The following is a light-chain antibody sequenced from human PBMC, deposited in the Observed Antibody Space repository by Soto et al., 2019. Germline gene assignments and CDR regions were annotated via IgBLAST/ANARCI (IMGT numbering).Light chain of an antibody. CDR1: SSNIGTNT. J-gene: IGLJ1*01. V-gene: IGLV1-44*01. Sequence: QSVLTQPPSASGTPGQRVTISCSGSSSNIGTNTVNWFQQLPGTAPKLLIYSNNQRPSGVPDRFSGSKSGTSASLAISGLQSDDEADYYCAAWDDSLNGYVFGSGIKVTVL. CDR2: SNN. CDR3: AAWDDSLNGYV.